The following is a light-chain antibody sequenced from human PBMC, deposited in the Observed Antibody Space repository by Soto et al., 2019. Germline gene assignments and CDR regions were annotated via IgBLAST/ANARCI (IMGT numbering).Light chain of an antibody. CDR3: SSYRRGSTYV. CDR1: SSDVGGYNY. V-gene: IGLV2-14*03. J-gene: IGLJ1*01. CDR2: DVT. Sequence: QSVLTHPASVSXAPGQSLTVFCTGTSSDVGGYNYVSWYQQHPGKAPRLLIYDVTNRPSGVSNRFSGSKSGNTASLTISGLQAEDEADYYCSSYRRGSTYVFGTGTKVTVL.